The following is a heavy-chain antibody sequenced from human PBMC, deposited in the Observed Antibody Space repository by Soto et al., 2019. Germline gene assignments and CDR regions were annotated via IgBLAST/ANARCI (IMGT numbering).Heavy chain of an antibody. D-gene: IGHD6-13*01. Sequence: GGSLRLSCAASGFTFSSYAMSWVRQAPGKGLEWVSGISGSGGSTYYADSVKGRFTVSRDNSKNTLFLQVNSLRAEDTAVYSFAIDRAAAGNDVFAIWGQGTMVTVS. CDR1: GFTFSSYA. CDR2: ISGSGGST. CDR3: AIDRAAAGNDVFAI. V-gene: IGHV3-23*01. J-gene: IGHJ3*02.